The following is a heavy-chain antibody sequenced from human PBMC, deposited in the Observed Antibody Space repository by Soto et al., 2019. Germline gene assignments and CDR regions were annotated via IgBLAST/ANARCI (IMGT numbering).Heavy chain of an antibody. CDR3: AKDSGLPVFGGLIHALDF. Sequence: EVRLLESGGGLGQPGGSLRLSCAASGFSFRDYAMSWVRQATGKGLEWVSTISGSLDSAFYADSVKGRFTISRDTSNNALYLQMNSLRAEDTAVYFCAKDSGLPVFGGLIHALDFWGQGTLVTVSS. CDR2: ISGSLDSA. D-gene: IGHD3-3*01. CDR1: GFSFRDYA. J-gene: IGHJ3*01. V-gene: IGHV3-23*01.